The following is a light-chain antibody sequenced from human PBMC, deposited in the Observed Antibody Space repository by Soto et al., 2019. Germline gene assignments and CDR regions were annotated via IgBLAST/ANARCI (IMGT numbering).Light chain of an antibody. CDR1: QSVSSSY. CDR2: SAS. CDR3: QHHVTSSST. J-gene: IGKJ2*01. V-gene: IGKV3-20*01. Sequence: EIVLPQSPGTLPLSPGEITTLSCRASQSVSSSYLAWYQQKPGQAPRLLLYSASSRATDIPDRFSGSGSGTDFSLTISRLEPEDSAVFYGQHHVTSSSTFGRGTKLVIK.